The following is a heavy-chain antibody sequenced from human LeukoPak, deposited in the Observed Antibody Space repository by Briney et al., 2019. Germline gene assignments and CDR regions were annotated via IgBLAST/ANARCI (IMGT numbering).Heavy chain of an antibody. Sequence: GGSLRLSCAASGFTFSNAWMSWVRQAPGKGLEWVGRIKSKTDGGTTDYAAPVKGRFTISRDDSKNTLYLQMNSLKTEDTAVYYCTTSIAAADLFDYWGQGTLVTVSS. CDR3: TTSIAAADLFDY. V-gene: IGHV3-15*01. D-gene: IGHD6-13*01. CDR2: IKSKTDGGTT. J-gene: IGHJ4*02. CDR1: GFTFSNAW.